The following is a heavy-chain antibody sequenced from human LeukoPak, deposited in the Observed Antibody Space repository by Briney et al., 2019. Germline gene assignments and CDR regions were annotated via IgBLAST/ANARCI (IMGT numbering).Heavy chain of an antibody. CDR1: GYSFTSYW. Sequence: GESLKISCKGSGYSFTSYWIGWVRQMPGKGLEWMGIIYPGDSDTRYSPSFQGQVTISADKSIGTAYLQWSSLKASDTAMYYCARRLRYYDSSGYKYYFDYWGQGTLVTVSS. J-gene: IGHJ4*02. CDR2: IYPGDSDT. CDR3: ARRLRYYDSSGYKYYFDY. D-gene: IGHD3-22*01. V-gene: IGHV5-51*01.